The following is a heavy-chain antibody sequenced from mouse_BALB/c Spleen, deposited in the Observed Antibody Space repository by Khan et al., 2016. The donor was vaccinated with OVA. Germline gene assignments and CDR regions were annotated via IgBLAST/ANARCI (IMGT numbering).Heavy chain of an antibody. Sequence: VQLQQSGAELVKPGASVKLSCTASGFNIKDTYIHWVKQRPEQGLEWIGRIDPANGTTNYDPKFQGKATITADTSSHTAYLHLSSLTYEDTVVCYCAHALLRYAMDYWGQRTSVTVSS. CDR1: GFNIKDTY. J-gene: IGHJ4*01. V-gene: IGHV14-3*02. D-gene: IGHD1-2*01. CDR3: AHALLRYAMDY. CDR2: IDPANGTT.